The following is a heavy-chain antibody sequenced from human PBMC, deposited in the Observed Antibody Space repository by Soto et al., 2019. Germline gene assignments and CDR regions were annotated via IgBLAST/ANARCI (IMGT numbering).Heavy chain of an antibody. CDR3: ARGVAPYYFDY. V-gene: IGHV1-3*01. J-gene: IGHJ4*02. D-gene: IGHD2-15*01. CDR1: GYTFTSYY. CDR2: INASNGNT. Sequence: ASVKVSCKASGYTFTSYYMHWVRQAPGQRLEWMGCINASNGNTKYSQKFQGRVTITRDTSASTAYMELSSLRSEDTAVYYCARGVAPYYFDYWGQGTLVTVSS.